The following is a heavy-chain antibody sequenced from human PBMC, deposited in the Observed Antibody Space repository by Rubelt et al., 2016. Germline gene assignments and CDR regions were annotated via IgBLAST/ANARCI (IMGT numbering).Heavy chain of an antibody. D-gene: IGHD3-22*01. CDR1: SSYA. CDR2: ISGSGGST. V-gene: IGHV3-23*01. Sequence: SSYAMHWVRQAPGKGLVWVSAISGSGGSTYYADSVKGRFTISRDNAKNSLYLQMNSLSAEDTAVYYCAREWRGGRHPTYYYDKAGAFDIWGQGTMVTVSS. CDR3: AREWRGGRHPTYYYDKAGAFDI. J-gene: IGHJ3*02.